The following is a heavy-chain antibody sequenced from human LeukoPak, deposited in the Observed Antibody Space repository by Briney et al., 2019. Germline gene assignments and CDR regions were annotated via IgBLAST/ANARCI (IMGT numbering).Heavy chain of an antibody. D-gene: IGHD3-10*01. Sequence: ASVKVSCTASGGTFSSYAISWVRQAPGQGLEWMGGIIPIFGTAYYAQTFKGRVTITADKSTSTAYMELSSLRSEDTAVYYCAYSGGSMVRGVIDYWGQGTLVTVSS. CDR1: GGTFSSYA. CDR3: AYSGGSMVRGVIDY. CDR2: IIPIFGTA. J-gene: IGHJ4*02. V-gene: IGHV1-69*06.